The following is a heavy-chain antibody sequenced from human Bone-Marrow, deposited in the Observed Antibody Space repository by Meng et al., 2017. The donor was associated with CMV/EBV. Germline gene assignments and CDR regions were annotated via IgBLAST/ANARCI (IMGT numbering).Heavy chain of an antibody. CDR2: IFSNAEK. D-gene: IGHD6-13*01. CDR1: GFSLSNARMG. CDR3: ARVIAAAGRTDYYYYGMDV. J-gene: IGHJ6*02. V-gene: IGHV2-26*01. Sequence: SGPTLVKPTETLTLTCTVSGFSLSNARMGVSWIRQPPGKALQWLAHIFSNAEKSYSTSLKSRLTISKDTSKSQVVLTMTNMDPVDTATYSCARVIAAAGRTDYYYYGMDVWGQGTTVTVSS.